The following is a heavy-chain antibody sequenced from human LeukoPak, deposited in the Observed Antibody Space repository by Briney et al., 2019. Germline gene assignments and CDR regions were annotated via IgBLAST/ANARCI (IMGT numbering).Heavy chain of an antibody. V-gene: IGHV3-23*01. CDR3: ARRQLGHFDY. J-gene: IGHJ4*02. CDR2: IGGSGFTT. CDR1: GFTFGASP. D-gene: IGHD1-1*01. Sequence: GGSLRLSCTGSGFTFGASPMTWVRQAPGKGLEWVATIGGSGFTTYYADSVKGRFTISRDNSKNNLYLQISTLRVDDTAVYYCARRQLGHFDYWGQGTLVTASS.